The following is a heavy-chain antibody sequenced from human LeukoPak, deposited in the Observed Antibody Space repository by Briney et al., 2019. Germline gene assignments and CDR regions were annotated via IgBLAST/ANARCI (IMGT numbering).Heavy chain of an antibody. J-gene: IGHJ5*02. V-gene: IGHV4-38-2*01. CDR3: ASQRYCSSTSCSGWFDP. Sequence: SETLSLTCAVSGYSISSGYYWGWIRQPPGKGLEWIGSIYHSGSTYYNPSLKSRVTISVDTSKNQFSLKLSSVTAADTAVYYCASQRYCSSTSCSGWFDPWGQGTLVTVSS. D-gene: IGHD2-2*01. CDR2: IYHSGST. CDR1: GYSISSGYY.